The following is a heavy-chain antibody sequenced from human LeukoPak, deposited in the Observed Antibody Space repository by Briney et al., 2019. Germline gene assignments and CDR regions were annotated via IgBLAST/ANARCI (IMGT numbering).Heavy chain of an antibody. Sequence: GGSLRLSCAVSGFTFTNAWMSWVRQAPGKGVEWVGRIKSTAHGGATDYAAPVKGRFSISRDDSENTLYLQLNNLKTEDTAVYYCATDLGSTWYNYYFDYWGQGTLVTVSS. CDR1: GFTFTNAW. V-gene: IGHV3-15*01. CDR3: ATDLGSTWYNYYFDY. J-gene: IGHJ4*02. CDR2: IKSTAHGGAT. D-gene: IGHD6-13*01.